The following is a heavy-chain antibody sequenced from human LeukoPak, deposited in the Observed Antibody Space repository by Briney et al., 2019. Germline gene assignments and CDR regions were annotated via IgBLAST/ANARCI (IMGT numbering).Heavy chain of an antibody. V-gene: IGHV4-59*01. J-gene: IGHJ5*02. CDR2: IYYSGST. CDR3: ARAEGIAVAGTGWWFDP. D-gene: IGHD6-19*01. CDR1: GGSIISYY. Sequence: SETLSLTCSVSGGSIISYYWSWIRQPPGKGLEWIGYIYYSGSTNYNPSLKSRVTISVDTSKNQFSLKLSSVTAADTAVYYCARAEGIAVAGTGWWFDPWGQGTLVTVSS.